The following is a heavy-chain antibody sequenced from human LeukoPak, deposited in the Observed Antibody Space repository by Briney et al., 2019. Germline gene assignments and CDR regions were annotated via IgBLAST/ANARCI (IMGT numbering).Heavy chain of an antibody. CDR3: ARINVCPRCHFDY. CDR2: ISYDGTNK. J-gene: IGHJ4*02. CDR1: GFTFGSYA. V-gene: IGHV3-30-3*01. Sequence: GRSLRLPCAASGFTFGSYAMHWVRQAPGRGLEWVAGISYDGTNKYYADSVKGRFTISRDNSKNTLYLQMNSLRAEDTAVYYCARINVCPRCHFDYWGQGTLVTVSS. D-gene: IGHD3-16*01.